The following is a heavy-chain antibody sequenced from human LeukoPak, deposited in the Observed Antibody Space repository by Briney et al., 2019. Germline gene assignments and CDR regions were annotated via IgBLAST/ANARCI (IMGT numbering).Heavy chain of an antibody. CDR2: MEYDGSEK. J-gene: IGHJ4*02. V-gene: IGHV3-7*01. CDR3: ARDIEAAGLFLDY. D-gene: IGHD6-13*01. Sequence: RAGGSLRLSCAASGFTFSSYWMSWVRQAPGKGLEWVANMEYDGSEKYYVDSVKGRFTISRDNAKNSLYLQMNSLRAEDTAVYYCARDIEAAGLFLDYWGQGTLVTVSS. CDR1: GFTFSSYW.